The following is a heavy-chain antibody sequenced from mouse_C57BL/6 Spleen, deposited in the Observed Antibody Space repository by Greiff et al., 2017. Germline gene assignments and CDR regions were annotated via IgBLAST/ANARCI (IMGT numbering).Heavy chain of an antibody. D-gene: IGHD1-1*01. Sequence: EVQLQQSGPELVKPGASVKISCKASGYSFTGYYMNWVKQSPEKSLEWIGEINPSTGGTTYNQKFKAKATLTVDKSSSTAYMQLKSLTSEDSAVYYCARGLYGFDYWGQGTTLTVSS. V-gene: IGHV1-42*01. CDR1: GYSFTGYY. CDR3: ARGLYGFDY. CDR2: INPSTGGT. J-gene: IGHJ2*01.